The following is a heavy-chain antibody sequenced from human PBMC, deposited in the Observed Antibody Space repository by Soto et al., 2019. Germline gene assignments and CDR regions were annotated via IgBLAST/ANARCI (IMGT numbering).Heavy chain of an antibody. CDR1: CYSISSGYY. CDR2: IYHSGST. CDR3: ARGHSSGWYDPWFDP. V-gene: IGHV4-38-2*01. J-gene: IGHJ5*02. D-gene: IGHD6-19*01. Sequence: ETLSLTCAFSCYSISSGYYWGWIRQPPGKGLEWIGSIYHSGSTYYNPSLKSRVTISVDTSKNQFSLKLSSVTAADTAVYYCARGHSSGWYDPWFDPWGQGTLVTVSS.